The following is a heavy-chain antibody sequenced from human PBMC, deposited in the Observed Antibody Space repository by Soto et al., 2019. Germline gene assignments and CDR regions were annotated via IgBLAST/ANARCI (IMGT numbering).Heavy chain of an antibody. CDR2: ISSSSVTI. CDR1: GFTFSSYS. J-gene: IGHJ3*01. CDR3: ASLGTGSAFGL. V-gene: IGHV3-48*01. D-gene: IGHD1-1*01. Sequence: EVQLVESGGGLVQPGGSLRLSCAASGFTFSSYSMNWVRQAPGKGLEWVSYISSSSVTIYYAGSVKGRFTVSRDNAKDSVFLQMNSLRAEDTAVYYCASLGTGSAFGLWGQGTMVTVSS.